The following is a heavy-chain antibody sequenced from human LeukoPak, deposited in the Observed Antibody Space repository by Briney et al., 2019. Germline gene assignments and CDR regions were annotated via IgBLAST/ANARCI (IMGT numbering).Heavy chain of an antibody. J-gene: IGHJ4*02. CDR2: IWYDGSNK. Sequence: GRSVRLSCAASGFTFSSYGMHWVRQAPDKGLEWVAVIWYDGSNKYYADSVKGRFTISRDNSKNTLYLQMNSLRAEDTAVYYCARASCSSTSCYAWGGYFDGWGQASLLTVSS. D-gene: IGHD2-2*01. V-gene: IGHV3-33*01. CDR3: ARASCSSTSCYAWGGYFDG. CDR1: GFTFSSYG.